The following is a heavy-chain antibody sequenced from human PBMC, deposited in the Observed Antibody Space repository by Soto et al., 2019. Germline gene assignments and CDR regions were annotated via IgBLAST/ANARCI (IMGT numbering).Heavy chain of an antibody. J-gene: IGHJ6*02. CDR3: ARDKRGGIAAAGTRSSYYGMDV. CDR1: RGTFSSYA. V-gene: IGHV1-69*13. D-gene: IGHD6-13*01. Sequence: SVQVSCKASRGTFSSYAISRVRQAPGQGLEWMGGIIPIFGTANYAQKFQGRVTITADESTSTDYMELSSLRSEDTAVYYCARDKRGGIAAAGTRSSYYGMDVWGQGTTVTVSS. CDR2: IIPIFGTA.